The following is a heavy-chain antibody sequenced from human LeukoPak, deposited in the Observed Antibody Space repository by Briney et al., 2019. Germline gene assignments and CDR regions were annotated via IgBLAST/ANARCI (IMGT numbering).Heavy chain of an antibody. CDR2: IYYSGST. V-gene: IGHV4-59*01. D-gene: IGHD5-24*01. CDR3: ATEMATSRNDAFDI. CDR1: GGSIRSDY. Sequence: PSETLSLTCTVSGGSIRSDYWSWIRQPPGKGLEWIGYIYYSGSTNYNPSLKSRVTISIDKSKNQFSLKLSSVTAADTAVYYCATEMATSRNDAFDIWGQGTMVTVSS. J-gene: IGHJ3*02.